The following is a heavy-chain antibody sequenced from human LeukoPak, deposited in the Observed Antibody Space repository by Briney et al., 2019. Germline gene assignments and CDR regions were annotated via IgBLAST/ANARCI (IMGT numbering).Heavy chain of an antibody. CDR3: ARVDSTGWDDAFDY. Sequence: GGSLRLSCAASGFTFDIYAMHWVRQAPGKGLEYVSGISDQGGSTYYANSVKGRFTISRDNSKNTLYLQMGSLRAEDTAVYYCARVDSTGWDDAFDYWGQGTLVTVSS. D-gene: IGHD6-19*01. CDR1: GFTFDIYA. J-gene: IGHJ4*02. V-gene: IGHV3-64*01. CDR2: ISDQGGST.